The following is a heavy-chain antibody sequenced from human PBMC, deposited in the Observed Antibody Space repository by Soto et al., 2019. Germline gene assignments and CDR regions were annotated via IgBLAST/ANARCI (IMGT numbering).Heavy chain of an antibody. CDR1: GYTFTSYD. D-gene: IGHD6-13*01. CDR3: ARRLPQKKAAAERGNWFDP. J-gene: IGHJ5*02. CDR2: MNPNSGNT. V-gene: IGHV1-8*01. Sequence: ASVKVSCKASGYTFTSYDINWVRQATGQGLEWMGWMNPNSGNTGYAQKFQGRVTMTRNTSISTAYMELSSLRSEDAAVYYCARRLPQKKAAAERGNWFDPWGQGTLVTVSS.